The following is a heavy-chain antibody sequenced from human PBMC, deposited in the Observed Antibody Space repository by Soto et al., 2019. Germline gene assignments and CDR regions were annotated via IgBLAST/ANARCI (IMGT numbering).Heavy chain of an antibody. D-gene: IGHD2-8*01. Sequence: EVQLVESGGGLVQPGGSLRLSCAASGFTFSSYSMNWVRQAPGKGLEWVSYISSSSSTIYYADSVKGRFTISRDNAKNSLYLQRNSLRDEDTAVYYCARVPSGVWNWFDPWGQGTLVTVSS. CDR1: GFTFSSYS. J-gene: IGHJ5*02. CDR2: ISSSSSTI. V-gene: IGHV3-48*02. CDR3: ARVPSGVWNWFDP.